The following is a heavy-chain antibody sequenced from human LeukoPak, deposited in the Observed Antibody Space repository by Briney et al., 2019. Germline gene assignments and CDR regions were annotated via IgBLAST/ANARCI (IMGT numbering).Heavy chain of an antibody. D-gene: IGHD5-18*01. CDR1: GFTFRNYG. J-gene: IGHJ3*02. CDR2: IWYDGSNK. Sequence: GGSLRLSCAASGFTFRNYGMHWVRQAPGKGLEWVAVIWYDGSNKYYADSVKGRFTISRDNSKNTLFLHMNSLRAEDTAIYYCAKDTYSYRAFDIWGHGTMVTVSS. V-gene: IGHV3-33*06. CDR3: AKDTYSYRAFDI.